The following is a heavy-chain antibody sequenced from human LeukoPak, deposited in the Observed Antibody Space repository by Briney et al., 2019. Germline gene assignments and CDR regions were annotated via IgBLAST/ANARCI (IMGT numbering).Heavy chain of an antibody. J-gene: IGHJ4*02. CDR2: MSPNNGDT. Sequence: ASVKVSCKASGYTFTSYDINWVRQATGQGLEWQGWMSPNNGDTGYAQKFQGRVTMTRDTSTNTAYMELSGLTSEDTAVYYCARNPPRTGDFNSWGQGALVTVSS. V-gene: IGHV1-8*01. CDR3: ARNPPRTGDFNS. D-gene: IGHD7-27*01. CDR1: GYTFTSYD.